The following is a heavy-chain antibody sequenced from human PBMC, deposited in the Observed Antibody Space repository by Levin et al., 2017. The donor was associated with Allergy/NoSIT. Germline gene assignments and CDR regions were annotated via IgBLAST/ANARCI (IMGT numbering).Heavy chain of an antibody. V-gene: IGHV3-74*01. Sequence: GGSLRLSCAASGFTFSRYWMHWVRQVPGKGLVWVSRISPDGSTTNYADSVQGRFTISRDNANKVLYLQMNGLRVEDTAVYHCTRVATVETPDYWGQGTLVTVSS. J-gene: IGHJ4*02. CDR2: ISPDGSTT. CDR1: GFTFSRYW. D-gene: IGHD4-23*01. CDR3: TRVATVETPDY.